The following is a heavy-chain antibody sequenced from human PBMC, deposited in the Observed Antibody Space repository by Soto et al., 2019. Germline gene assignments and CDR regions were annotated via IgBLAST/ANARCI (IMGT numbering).Heavy chain of an antibody. V-gene: IGHV3-23*01. CDR1: GITFGSRA. CDR3: TRGWAFDY. CDR2: TTDTGGDT. Sequence: GGSLRLSCVASGITFGSRAMNWVRQAPGEGLEWVSTTTDTGGDTKYADSVRGRFTISRDNAKNSMDLKMNSLGVEDTAVYYCTRGWAFDYWGRGTLVTVSS. J-gene: IGHJ4*02. D-gene: IGHD3-16*01.